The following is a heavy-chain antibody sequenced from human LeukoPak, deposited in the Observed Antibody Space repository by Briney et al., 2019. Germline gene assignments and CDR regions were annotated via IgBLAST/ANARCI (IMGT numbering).Heavy chain of an antibody. CDR2: IYSGGDT. CDR1: GFTVSSNH. D-gene: IGHD6-19*01. CDR3: AKSSSAWVEIDY. J-gene: IGHJ4*02. V-gene: IGHV3-53*01. Sequence: HPGGSLRLSCAASGFTVSSNHMSWVRQAPGKGLEWVSVIYSGGDTYYADSVKGRFTISRDNSKNTLYLQMNSLRAEDTAVYYCAKSSSAWVEIDYWGQGTLVTVSS.